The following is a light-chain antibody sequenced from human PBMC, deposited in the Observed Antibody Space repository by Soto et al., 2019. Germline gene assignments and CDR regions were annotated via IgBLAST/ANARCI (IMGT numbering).Light chain of an antibody. Sequence: ETVMTQSPGTLSVFPGERVTLSCRASQSVSSKLVWYQRKPGQAPRLVIYEASTRATGMPGRFSGSGSGTEFTLTISSLQSEDVAVYYCQQYNYWPWTFGQGTKVEI. J-gene: IGKJ1*01. V-gene: IGKV3-15*01. CDR2: EAS. CDR3: QQYNYWPWT. CDR1: QSVSSK.